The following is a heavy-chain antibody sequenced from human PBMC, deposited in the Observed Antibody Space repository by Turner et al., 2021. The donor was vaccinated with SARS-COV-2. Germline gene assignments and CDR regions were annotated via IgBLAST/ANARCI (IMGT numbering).Heavy chain of an antibody. J-gene: IGHJ6*03. CDR1: GTSSSYS. D-gene: IGHD2-2*01. V-gene: IGHV1-69*08. Sequence: GTSSSYSISWVRQAPGQGREWMGRTIPILGSASYAQKFQGRGTITAETSTSTAYMELSRLRSEDTAVDYCARSGYCSSSSCYGYYYYMDVWGKGTTVTVSS. CDR2: TIPILGSA. CDR3: ARSGYCSSSSCYGYYYYMDV.